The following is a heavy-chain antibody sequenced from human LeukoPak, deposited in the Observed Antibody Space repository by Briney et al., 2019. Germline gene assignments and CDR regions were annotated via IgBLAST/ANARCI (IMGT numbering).Heavy chain of an antibody. CDR1: GMTFRSHW. CDR2: ISQDGSRT. Sequence: GGSLRLSCAASGMTFRSHWLSWVRQVPGKGLEWVAKISQDGSRTDYVDSVRGRFTISRDNAKNSLYLQMNSLRADDTAVYYCARSYCSGNKCYSDWYFDLWGRATQVIVSS. D-gene: IGHD2-15*01. CDR3: ARSYCSGNKCYSDWYFDL. J-gene: IGHJ2*01. V-gene: IGHV3-7*03.